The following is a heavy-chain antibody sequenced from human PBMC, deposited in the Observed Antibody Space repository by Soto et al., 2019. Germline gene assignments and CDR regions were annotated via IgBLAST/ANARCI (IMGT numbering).Heavy chain of an antibody. CDR2: ISWNSGSI. CDR3: ASLTYYYDSSGSPHAFDI. Sequence: EVQLVESGGGLVQPGRSLRLSCAASGFTFDDYAMHWVRQAPGKGLEGVSGISWNSGSIGYADSVKGRFTISRDNAKNSLYLQMNSLRAEDTALYYCASLTYYYDSSGSPHAFDIWGQGTMVTVSS. CDR1: GFTFDDYA. J-gene: IGHJ3*02. V-gene: IGHV3-9*01. D-gene: IGHD3-22*01.